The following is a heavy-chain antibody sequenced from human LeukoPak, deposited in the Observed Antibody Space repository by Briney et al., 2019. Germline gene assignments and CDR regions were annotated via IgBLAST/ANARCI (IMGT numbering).Heavy chain of an antibody. CDR2: INYSGST. V-gene: IGHV4-39*07. CDR3: ARSSRELGGYAPWELMPPFDY. CDR1: GGSITSRSNY. D-gene: IGHD1-7*01. Sequence: SETLSLTCTVSGGSITSRSNYWGWIRQPPGKGLEWIGSINYSGSTYYNPSLKSRVTISVDTSKNQFSLKLISVTAADTAVYYCARSSRELGGYAPWELMPPFDYWGQGTLVTVSS. J-gene: IGHJ4*02.